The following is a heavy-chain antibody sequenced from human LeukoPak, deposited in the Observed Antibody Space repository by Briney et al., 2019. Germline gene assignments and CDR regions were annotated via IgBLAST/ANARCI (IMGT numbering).Heavy chain of an antibody. J-gene: IGHJ6*03. CDR3: ARGAPLSQIYYFYFYMDV. CDR2: INPNTGGP. CDR1: GYTFKDYY. V-gene: IGHV1-2*02. Sequence: ASVKVSCKASGYTFKDYYIHWVRQAPGQGLEWMGWINPNTGGPNYAQNFQGRVTMTRDTSITTAYMELSRLRSDDTAVYYCARGAPLSQIYYFYFYMDVWGEGTTVTISS. D-gene: IGHD2-2*01.